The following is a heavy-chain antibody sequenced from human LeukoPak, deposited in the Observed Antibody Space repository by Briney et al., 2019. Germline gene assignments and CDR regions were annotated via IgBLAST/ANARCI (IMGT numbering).Heavy chain of an antibody. J-gene: IGHJ3*02. CDR3: ARVGDGLNDAFDI. D-gene: IGHD5-24*01. CDR2: INPNTGGT. Sequence: ASXKVSCKASGYSFTGYYMNWVRQAPGQGLEWMGRINPNTGGTNYAQNFQGRVTMTRDKSITTGYMELSRLRSDDTAVYYCARVGDGLNDAFDIWGQGTMVTVSS. CDR1: GYSFTGYY. V-gene: IGHV1-2*06.